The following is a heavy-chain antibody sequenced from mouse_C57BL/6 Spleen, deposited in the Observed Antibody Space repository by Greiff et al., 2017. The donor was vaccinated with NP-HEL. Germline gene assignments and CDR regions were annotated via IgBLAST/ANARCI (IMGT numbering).Heavy chain of an antibody. CDR3: ASSSYSPAMDY. CDR1: GYTFTSYW. Sequence: QVQLQQPGAELVKPGASVKLSCKASGYTFTSYWMHWVKQRPGQGLEWIGMIHPNSGSTNYNEKFKSKATLTVDKSSSTAYMQLSSLTSEDSAVXYCASSSYSPAMDYWGQGTSVTVSS. CDR2: IHPNSGST. D-gene: IGHD2-12*01. J-gene: IGHJ4*01. V-gene: IGHV1-64*01.